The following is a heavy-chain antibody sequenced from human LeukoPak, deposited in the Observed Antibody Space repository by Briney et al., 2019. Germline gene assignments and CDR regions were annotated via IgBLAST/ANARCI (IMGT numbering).Heavy chain of an antibody. D-gene: IGHD6-19*01. V-gene: IGHV1-2*02. J-gene: IGHJ4*02. Sequence: ASVKVSCKASGYTFTGYYMHWVRQAPGQGLEWMGWINPNSGGTNYAQKFQGRVTMTRDTSISTVYMELSRLRSDDTAVYYCARGGSGWRNSLFDYWGQGTLVTVSS. CDR2: INPNSGGT. CDR3: ARGGSGWRNSLFDY. CDR1: GYTFTGYY.